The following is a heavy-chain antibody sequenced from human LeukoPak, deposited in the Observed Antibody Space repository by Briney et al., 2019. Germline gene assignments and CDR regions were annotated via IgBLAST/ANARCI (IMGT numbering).Heavy chain of an antibody. CDR3: ARSDLGYCSSTSCYSWVPS. Sequence: ASVKVSCKASGGTFSSYAISWVRQAPGQGLEWMGGIIPIFGTANYAQKFQGRVTITADESTSTAYMELSSLRSEDTAVYYCARSDLGYCSSTSCYSWVPSWGQGTLVTVSS. D-gene: IGHD2-2*01. J-gene: IGHJ5*02. V-gene: IGHV1-69*13. CDR1: GGTFSSYA. CDR2: IIPIFGTA.